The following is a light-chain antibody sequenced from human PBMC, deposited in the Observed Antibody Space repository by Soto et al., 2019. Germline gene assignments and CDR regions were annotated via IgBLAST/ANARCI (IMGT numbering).Light chain of an antibody. CDR3: RQYNNWPAA. V-gene: IGKV3-15*01. CDR2: GAS. Sequence: EIVLTQSPGTLSLSPGERATLSCRASQSASSNVAWCQQKPGQARRLLIYGASTRATGIPARFSGSGSGTEFNLTISSLDSEDIAVYSCRQYNNWPAAFGKGTKVDI. CDR1: QSASSN. J-gene: IGKJ1*01.